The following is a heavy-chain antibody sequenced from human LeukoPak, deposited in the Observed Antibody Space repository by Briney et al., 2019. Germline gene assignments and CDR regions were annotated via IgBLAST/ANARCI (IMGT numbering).Heavy chain of an antibody. J-gene: IGHJ4*02. CDR2: ISWNSGTI. Sequence: GGSLRLSCAASGFTFDDYAMHWVRPAPGQGLEWVSGISWNSGTIGYAVSVKGRFTISRDNAKNSLYLQMNSLRAEDTAVYYCARDWHAPDYWGQGTLVTVSS. D-gene: IGHD2-2*01. CDR3: ARDWHAPDY. CDR1: GFTFDDYA. V-gene: IGHV3-9*01.